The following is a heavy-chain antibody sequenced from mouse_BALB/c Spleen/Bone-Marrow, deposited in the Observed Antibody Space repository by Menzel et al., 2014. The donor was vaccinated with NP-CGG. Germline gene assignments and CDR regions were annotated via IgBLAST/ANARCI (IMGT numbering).Heavy chain of an antibody. D-gene: IGHD1-1*01. V-gene: IGHV4-1*02. J-gene: IGHJ3*01. CDR1: GFDFSRYW. Sequence: EVKVEESAGGLVQPGGSLKLSCAASGFDFSRYWMSWVRQAPGKGLEWIGEINPDSSTINYTPSLKDKFIISRDNAKNTLYLQMSKVRSEDTALYYCSRLYYYGNFAYWGQGTLVTVSA. CDR2: INPDSSTI. CDR3: SRLYYYGNFAY.